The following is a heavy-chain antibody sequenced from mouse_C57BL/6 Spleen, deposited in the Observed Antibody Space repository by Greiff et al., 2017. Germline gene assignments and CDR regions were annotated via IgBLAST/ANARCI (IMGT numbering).Heavy chain of an antibody. D-gene: IGHD1-1*01. CDR2: IYPGDGDT. CDR1: GYAFSSSW. Sequence: QVQLKESGPELVKPGASVKISCKASGYAFSSSWMNWVKQRPGKGLEWIGRIYPGDGDTNYNGKFKGKATLTADKSSSTAYMQLSSLTSEDSAVYFCARGSTVVEEWFAYWGQGTLVTVSA. V-gene: IGHV1-82*01. J-gene: IGHJ3*01. CDR3: ARGSTVVEEWFAY.